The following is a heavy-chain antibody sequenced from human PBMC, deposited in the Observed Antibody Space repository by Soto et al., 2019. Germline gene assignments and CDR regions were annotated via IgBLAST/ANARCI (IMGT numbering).Heavy chain of an antibody. J-gene: IGHJ4*02. V-gene: IGHV1-24*01. CDR3: ARPGQWLVPYFDY. CDR2: FDPEDGGT. Sequence: ASVKVSCKVSGYTLTELSMHWVRQAPGKGLEWMGGFDPEDGGTNYAQKFQGRVTMTRDTSISTAYMELSRLRSDDTPVYYCARPGQWLVPYFDYWGQGTLLTVSS. D-gene: IGHD6-19*01. CDR1: GYTLTELS.